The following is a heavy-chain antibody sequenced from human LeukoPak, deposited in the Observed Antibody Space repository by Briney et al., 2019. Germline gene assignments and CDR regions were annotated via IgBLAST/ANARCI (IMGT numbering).Heavy chain of an antibody. J-gene: IGHJ6*02. Sequence: ASVKVSCKASGYTLTSYGISWVRQAPGQGLEWMGWISAYNGNTNYAQKLQGRVTMTTDTSTSTAYMELRSLRSDDTAVYYCAAGYFDWLSPHYYYYYGMDVWGQGTTVTVSS. V-gene: IGHV1-18*01. CDR2: ISAYNGNT. D-gene: IGHD3-9*01. CDR3: AAGYFDWLSPHYYYYYGMDV. CDR1: GYTLTSYG.